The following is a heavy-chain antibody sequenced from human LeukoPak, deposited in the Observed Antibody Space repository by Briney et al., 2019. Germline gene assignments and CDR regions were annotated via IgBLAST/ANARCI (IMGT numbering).Heavy chain of an antibody. V-gene: IGHV4-34*01. CDR2: ITHTGST. Sequence: SETLSLTCSFYGGSFSDYYWIWIRQPPGKGPEWIGDITHTGSTNYNASLKSRLTISVGTSKNQFSLILTSVSAADTAVYYCARGSRGYSDSFYYDYMDVWGKGTTVTVSS. J-gene: IGHJ6*03. D-gene: IGHD1-26*01. CDR1: GGSFSDYY. CDR3: ARGSRGYSDSFYYDYMDV.